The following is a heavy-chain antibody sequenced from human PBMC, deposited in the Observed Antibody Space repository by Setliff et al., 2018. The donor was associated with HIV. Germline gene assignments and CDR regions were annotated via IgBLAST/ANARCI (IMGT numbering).Heavy chain of an antibody. CDR1: GGSISSHY. V-gene: IGHV4-4*08. CDR3: ERCYYNFWSGYPMDYMDV. J-gene: IGHJ6*03. D-gene: IGHD3-3*01. Sequence: KASETLSLTCTVSGGSISSHYWSWIRQPPGKGLDWIGHIYTSGSTNYNPSLKSRVTMSVGTSKNQFSLKLSSVTAADTAVYYCERCYYNFWSGYPMDYMDVWGKGTTVTVSS. CDR2: IYTSGST.